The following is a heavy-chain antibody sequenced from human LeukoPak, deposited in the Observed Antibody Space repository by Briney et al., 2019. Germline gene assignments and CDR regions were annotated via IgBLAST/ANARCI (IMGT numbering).Heavy chain of an antibody. J-gene: IGHJ4*02. V-gene: IGHV3-30*18. CDR2: ISYDGSNK. D-gene: IGHD6-19*01. CDR1: GFTFSSYG. CDR3: AKPYKIAVAGDQTWRGGYFDY. Sequence: PGGSLRLSCAASGFTFSSYGMHWFRQAPGKGLEWVAVISYDGSNKYYADSVKGRFTISRDNFKNTLYLQMNSLRAEDTAVYYCAKPYKIAVAGDQTWRGGYFDYWGQGTLVTVSS.